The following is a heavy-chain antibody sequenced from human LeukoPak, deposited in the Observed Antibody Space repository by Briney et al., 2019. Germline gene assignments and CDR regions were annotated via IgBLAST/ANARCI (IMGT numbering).Heavy chain of an antibody. Sequence: QTGGSLRLSCAASGFTFSSYAMSWVRQAPGKGLEWVSAISGSGGSTYYANSVKGRFTISRDNSKNTLYLQMNSLRAEDTAVYYCANSRNIQLWACFDYWGQGTLVTVSS. D-gene: IGHD5-18*01. CDR2: ISGSGGST. J-gene: IGHJ4*02. V-gene: IGHV3-23*01. CDR3: ANSRNIQLWACFDY. CDR1: GFTFSSYA.